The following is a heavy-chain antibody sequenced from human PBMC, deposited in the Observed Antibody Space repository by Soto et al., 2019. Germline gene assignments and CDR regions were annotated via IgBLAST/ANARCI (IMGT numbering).Heavy chain of an antibody. CDR2: IYYTGIT. CDR3: ARGGGMAARRFDY. V-gene: IGHV4-30-4*01. J-gene: IGHJ4*02. D-gene: IGHD3-16*01. Sequence: QVQLQESGPGLVKPSQTLSLTCTVSVGSISGGDYYWSWIRQSPGKGLEWIGNIYYTGITNSNPSLKSRLNMSVDTSKSQFSLSLSSVTAAAPAVYYCARGGGMAARRFDYWGQGTLVTVSS. CDR1: VGSISGGDYY.